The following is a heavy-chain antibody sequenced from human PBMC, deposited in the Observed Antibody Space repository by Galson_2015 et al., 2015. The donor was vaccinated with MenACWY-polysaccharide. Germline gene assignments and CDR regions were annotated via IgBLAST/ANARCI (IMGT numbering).Heavy chain of an antibody. CDR1: GDSISTNNYN. CDR2: IYSSGST. Sequence: TLSLTCIVSGDSISTNNYNWGWTRQPAGKGLEWIGRIYSSGSTSYNPSLKSRVTISIDTSKNQVSLRLSSVTAADTAVYYCTRGHFRTVGATSWFHPWGQGTLVTVSS. J-gene: IGHJ5*01. CDR3: TRGHFRTVGATSWFHP. D-gene: IGHD1-26*01. V-gene: IGHV4-61*02.